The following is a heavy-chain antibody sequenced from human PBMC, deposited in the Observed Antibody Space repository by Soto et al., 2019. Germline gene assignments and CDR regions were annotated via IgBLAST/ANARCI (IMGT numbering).Heavy chain of an antibody. J-gene: IGHJ5*02. D-gene: IGHD3-22*01. V-gene: IGHV1-69*01. CDR2: IIPIFGTA. CDR1: GGTFSSYA. Sequence: QVQLVQSGAEVKKPGSSVKVSCKASGGTFSSYAISWVRQAPGQGLEWMGGIIPIFGTANYAQKFQGRVTITADESTSTAYMELSSLRPEDTAVCYCARANREDYYYISGYSYNWFDPWGHGTLVTVSS. CDR3: ARANREDYYYISGYSYNWFDP.